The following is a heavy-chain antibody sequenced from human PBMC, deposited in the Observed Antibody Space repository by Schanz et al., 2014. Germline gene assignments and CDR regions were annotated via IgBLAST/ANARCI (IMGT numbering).Heavy chain of an antibody. V-gene: IGHV4-4*02. Sequence: QVQLQESGPGLVKPSGTLSLTCAVSGGFISSINWWSLVRQSPGTGLEWIGEINNSGSTNYNPSLKSRVTISLDKSKSQFSLPLNAVTAADTAVYYCARDERDLPRSRFVFWGQGTLVTVSS. CDR1: GGFISSINW. J-gene: IGHJ4*02. CDR3: ARDERDLPRSRFVF. D-gene: IGHD2-2*01. CDR2: INNSGST.